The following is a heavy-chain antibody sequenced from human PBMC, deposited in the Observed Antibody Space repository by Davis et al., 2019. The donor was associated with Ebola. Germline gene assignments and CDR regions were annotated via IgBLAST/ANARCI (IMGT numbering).Heavy chain of an antibody. Sequence: GESLKISCAAPGFTFSSYAMHWVRQAPGKGLEWVAVISYDGSNKYYADSVKGRFTISRDNSKNTLYLQMNSLRAEDTAVYYCAREETDYSNYWGDTWFDYWGQGTLVTVSS. CDR1: GFTFSSYA. J-gene: IGHJ4*02. CDR2: ISYDGSNK. V-gene: IGHV3-30*04. CDR3: AREETDYSNYWGDTWFDY. D-gene: IGHD4-11*01.